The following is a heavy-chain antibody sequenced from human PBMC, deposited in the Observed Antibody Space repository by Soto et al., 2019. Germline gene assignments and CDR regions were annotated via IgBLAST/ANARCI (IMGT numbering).Heavy chain of an antibody. D-gene: IGHD2-2*02. V-gene: IGHV3-73*02. CDR1: GFIFSGSA. CDR2: IRSRANNFAT. CDR3: ARGQGAAIGDYYYHGMDV. Sequence: EVQLVESGGGLVQPGGSLKLSCAASGFIFSGSAIHWVRQASGKGLEWVCRIRSRANNFATSSAASVKGRFTFSRDDSKTTAYLQMNTLKPEDTAVYYCARGQGAAIGDYYYHGMDVWGQGTTVTVSS. J-gene: IGHJ6*02.